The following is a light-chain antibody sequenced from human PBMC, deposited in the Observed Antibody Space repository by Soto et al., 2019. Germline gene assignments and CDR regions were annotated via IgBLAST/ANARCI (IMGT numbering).Light chain of an antibody. CDR1: QSVSSNY. J-gene: IGKJ4*01. Sequence: EIVLTQSPGTLSLSPGERATLSCRASQSVSSNYLAWFQQKPGQAPRLLIYGASARATGIPDRFSGSGSGTDFTLTISRLEPEDFAGYYCQQYGSLPVTFGGGTKVEIK. CDR2: GAS. CDR3: QQYGSLPVT. V-gene: IGKV3-20*01.